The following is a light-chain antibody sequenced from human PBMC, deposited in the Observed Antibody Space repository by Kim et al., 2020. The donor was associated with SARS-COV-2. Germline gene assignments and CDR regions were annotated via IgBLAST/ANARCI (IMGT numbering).Light chain of an antibody. V-gene: IGKV3-15*01. CDR2: GAS. J-gene: IGKJ1*01. CDR3: QQYNNWPQT. CDR1: QPVSSY. Sequence: VSPGESAPPSCTANQPVSSYLAWYQQRPGRAPRMLIYGASTRATGIPARFSGSGSGTEFTLTISSLQSEDSAVYYCQQYNNWPQTFGQGTKVDIK.